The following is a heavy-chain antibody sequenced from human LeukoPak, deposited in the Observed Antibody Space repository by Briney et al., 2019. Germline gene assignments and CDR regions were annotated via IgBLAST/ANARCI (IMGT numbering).Heavy chain of an antibody. D-gene: IGHD6-19*01. V-gene: IGHV4-59*01. J-gene: IGHJ4*02. CDR1: GGSIGTYY. CDR3: AKVVRAWYVIDS. CDR2: IYNGGTT. Sequence: SETLSLTCTVSGGSIGTYYWTWIRQPPGKGLEWIGYIYNGGTTNYNPSLKNRATISIDTSKNQFSLNLRSVTPADTAVYYCAKVVRAWYVIDSWGQGTQVTVSS.